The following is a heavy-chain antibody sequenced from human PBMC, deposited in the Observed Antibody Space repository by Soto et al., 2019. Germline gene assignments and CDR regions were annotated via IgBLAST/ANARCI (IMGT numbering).Heavy chain of an antibody. CDR1: GFTFGDYA. CDR3: KGAARGFGDQAGGFDP. V-gene: IGHV3-49*03. D-gene: IGHD3-3*01. J-gene: IGHJ5*02. CDR2: IRSKAYGGTT. Sequence: GGSLRLSCTASGFTFGDYAMSWFRQAPGKGLEWVGFIRSKAYGGTTEYAASVKGRFTISRDDFKSIAYLQMNSLKTEDTAVYYCKGAARGFGDQAGGFDPWGQGTLVTVSS.